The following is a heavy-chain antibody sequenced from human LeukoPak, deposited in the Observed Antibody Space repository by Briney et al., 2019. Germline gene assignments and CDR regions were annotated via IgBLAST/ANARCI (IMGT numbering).Heavy chain of an antibody. CDR1: GFTFSSYS. V-gene: IGHV3-21*01. D-gene: IGHD2-8*01. Sequence: GSLRLSCAASGFTFSSYSMNWVRQAPGKGLEWVSSISSSSSYIYYADSVKGRFTISRDNAKNSLYLQMNSLRAEDTAVYYCARDLPHCTNGVCYTEGGRVRYYFDYWGQGTLVTVSS. CDR2: ISSSSSYI. CDR3: ARDLPHCTNGVCYTEGGRVRYYFDY. J-gene: IGHJ4*02.